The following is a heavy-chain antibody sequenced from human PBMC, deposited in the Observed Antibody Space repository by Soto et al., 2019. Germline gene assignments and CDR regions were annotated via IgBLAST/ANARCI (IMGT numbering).Heavy chain of an antibody. V-gene: IGHV4-31*03. D-gene: IGHD2-2*01. CDR2: IYYSGST. CDR3: ARGLVVVPDTGHWFDP. J-gene: IGHJ5*02. CDR1: GGSISSGGYY. Sequence: QVQLQESGPGLVKPSQTLSLTCTVSGGSISSGGYYWSWIRQHPGKGLGWIGYIYYSGSTYYNPSLKSRVTISVDTSKNQFSLKLSSVTAADTAVYYCARGLVVVPDTGHWFDPWGQGTLVTVSS.